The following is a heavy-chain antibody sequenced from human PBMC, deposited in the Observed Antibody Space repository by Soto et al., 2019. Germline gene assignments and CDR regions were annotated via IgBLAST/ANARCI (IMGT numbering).Heavy chain of an antibody. V-gene: IGHV4-59*01. J-gene: IGHJ6*02. CDR1: GGSLSSYY. Sequence: PSETLSLTCTVSGGSLSSYYWSWIRQPPGKGLEWIGYIYYSGSTNYNPSLKSRVTISVDTSKNQFSLKLNSVTAADTAVYYCARANYGNYYYYYGMDVWGQGTTVTVSS. CDR2: IYYSGST. D-gene: IGHD4-17*01. CDR3: ARANYGNYYYYYGMDV.